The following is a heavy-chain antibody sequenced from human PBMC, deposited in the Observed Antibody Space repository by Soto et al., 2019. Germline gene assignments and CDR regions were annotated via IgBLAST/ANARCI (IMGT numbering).Heavy chain of an antibody. D-gene: IGHD6-6*01. CDR1: GFTFSSYG. V-gene: IGHV3-30*18. CDR2: ISYDGSNK. J-gene: IGHJ6*02. Sequence: GGSLRLSCAASGFTFSSYGMHWVRQAPGKGLEWVAVISYDGSNKYYADSVKGRFTISRDNSKNTLYLQMNSLRAEDTAVYYCAKVGEQLVHDYYYGMDVWGQGTTVTVSS. CDR3: AKVGEQLVHDYYYGMDV.